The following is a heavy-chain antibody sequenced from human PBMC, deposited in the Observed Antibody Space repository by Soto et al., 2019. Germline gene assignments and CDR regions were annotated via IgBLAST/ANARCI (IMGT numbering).Heavy chain of an antibody. Sequence: QVQLQESGPGLVKPSETLSLTCTVSGGSISRYYWSCIRQPPGKGLEWIGYIYYSGSTNYNPSLKRRVTISVDASKNQFALKLSSVTAADTAVYYCARDRTIFGGYYYYYYMDVWGKGTTVTVSS. D-gene: IGHD3-3*01. J-gene: IGHJ6*03. CDR1: GGSISRYY. V-gene: IGHV4-59*01. CDR3: ARDRTIFGGYYYYYYMDV. CDR2: IYYSGST.